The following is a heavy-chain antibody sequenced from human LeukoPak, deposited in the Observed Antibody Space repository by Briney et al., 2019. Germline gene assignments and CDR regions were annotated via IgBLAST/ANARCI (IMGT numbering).Heavy chain of an antibody. CDR2: INSDGSST. CDR3: ARDESGSYYSLKPRFGGEAHY. Sequence: PGGSLRLSCAASGFTFSSYWMHWVRQAPGKGLVWVSRINSDGSSTSYADSVKGRFTISRDNAKNTLYLQMNSLRAEDTAVYYCARDESGSYYSLKPRFGGEAHYWGQGTLVTVSS. J-gene: IGHJ4*02. V-gene: IGHV3-74*01. D-gene: IGHD1-26*01. CDR1: GFTFSSYW.